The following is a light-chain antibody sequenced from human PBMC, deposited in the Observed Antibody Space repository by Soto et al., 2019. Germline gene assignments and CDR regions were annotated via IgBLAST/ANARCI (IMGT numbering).Light chain of an antibody. Sequence: QSALTQPASVSGSPGQSITISCTGTSSDVGGYNYVSWYQQHPGKGPKLMIYEVSNRPSGVSNRFSGSKSGNTATLTISGLQAEDEADYYCSSYTSTITRVFGTGTKVTVL. CDR1: SSDVGGYNY. CDR3: SSYTSTITRV. J-gene: IGLJ1*01. V-gene: IGLV2-14*03. CDR2: EVS.